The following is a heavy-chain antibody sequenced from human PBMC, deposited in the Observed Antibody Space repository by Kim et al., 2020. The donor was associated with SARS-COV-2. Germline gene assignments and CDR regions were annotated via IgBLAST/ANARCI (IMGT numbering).Heavy chain of an antibody. CDR3: ARTGYYDILTGYYPFDY. J-gene: IGHJ4*02. CDR2: MNPNSGNT. CDR1: GYTFTSYD. D-gene: IGHD3-9*01. Sequence: ASVKVSCKASGYTFTSYDINWVRQATGQGLEWMGWMNPNSGNTGYAQKFQGRVTMTRNTSISTAYMELSSLRSEDTAVYYCARTGYYDILTGYYPFDYWGQGTLVTVSS. V-gene: IGHV1-8*01.